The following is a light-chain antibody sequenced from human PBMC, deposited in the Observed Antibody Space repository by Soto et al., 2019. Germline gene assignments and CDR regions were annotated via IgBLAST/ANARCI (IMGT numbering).Light chain of an antibody. J-gene: IGLJ2*01. CDR1: SSNIGSNF. CDR2: SDN. CDR3: AAWDDSLSGV. V-gene: IGLV1-47*02. Sequence: QSVLTQPPSASGTPGQRVAISCSGSSSNIGSNFVYWYQQVPGTAPKLLIFSDNQRPSGVPDRFSGSKSGTSASLAISGLRSEDEGDYYCAAWDDSLSGVFGGGPSSPS.